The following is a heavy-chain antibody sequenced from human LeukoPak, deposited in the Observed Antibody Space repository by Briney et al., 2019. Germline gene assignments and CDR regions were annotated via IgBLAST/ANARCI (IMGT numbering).Heavy chain of an antibody. Sequence: QPGGSLRLSRAASGFTFSSNAMSWVRQAPGKGLEWVSAISGSGGDTYYADSVKGRFTISRDNSKNTLYLQMNSLRAEDTAVYYCAKDPDLGALPPCCGQGTLVTVSS. D-gene: IGHD1-26*01. J-gene: IGHJ4*02. CDR1: GFTFSSNA. CDR3: AKDPDLGALPPC. CDR2: ISGSGGDT. V-gene: IGHV3-23*01.